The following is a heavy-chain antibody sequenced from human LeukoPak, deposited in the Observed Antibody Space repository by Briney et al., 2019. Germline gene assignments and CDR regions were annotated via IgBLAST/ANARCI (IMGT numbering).Heavy chain of an antibody. J-gene: IGHJ6*03. CDR1: GFTFSSYS. Sequence: GGSLRLSCAASGFTFSSYSMNWVRQAPGKGLEWVSSISSSSSYIYYADSVKGRFTISRDNAKNSLYLQMNSLRAEDTAVYYCARDMRIRGVEYYYYYMDVWGKGTTVTISS. D-gene: IGHD3-10*01. CDR3: ARDMRIRGVEYYYYYMDV. CDR2: ISSSSSYI. V-gene: IGHV3-21*01.